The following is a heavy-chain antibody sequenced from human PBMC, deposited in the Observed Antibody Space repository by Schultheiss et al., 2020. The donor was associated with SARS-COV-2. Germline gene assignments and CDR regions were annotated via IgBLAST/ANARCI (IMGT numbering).Heavy chain of an antibody. D-gene: IGHD4-11*01. V-gene: IGHV4-39*07. CDR3: ARDPTTVTTGY. CDR1: GGSISSSSYY. CDR2: IYYSGST. J-gene: IGHJ4*02. Sequence: SQTLSLTCTVSGGSISSSSYYWGWIRQPPGKGLEWIGSIYYSGSTNYNPSLKSRVTISVDTSKNQFSLKLSSVTAADTAVYYCARDPTTVTTGYWGQGTLVTVSS.